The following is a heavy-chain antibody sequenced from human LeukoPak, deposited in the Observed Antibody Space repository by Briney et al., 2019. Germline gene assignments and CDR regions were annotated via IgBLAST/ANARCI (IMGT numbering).Heavy chain of an antibody. J-gene: IGHJ3*01. CDR1: GFAFSAYA. Sequence: QTGGSLRLSCTASGFAFSAYAMTWVRQVPGKGLEWVSSQTANSDDTTYAYSVRGRFTMSRDNSKNSLYLQMNNLRAEDTATYYCGRDPNGNYVGAFEFWGQGTLVTVSS. V-gene: IGHV3-23*01. CDR3: GRDPNGNYVGAFEF. CDR2: QTANSDDT. D-gene: IGHD4-17*01.